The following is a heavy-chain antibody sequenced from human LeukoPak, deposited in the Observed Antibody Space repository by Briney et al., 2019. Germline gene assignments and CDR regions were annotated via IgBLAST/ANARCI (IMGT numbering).Heavy chain of an antibody. Sequence: GGSLRLSCAASGFTFSSYGMHWVRQAPGKGLEWVAFIRYDGSNKYYADSVKGRFTISRDNSKNTLYLQMNSLRAEDTAVYYCAKIDSSSWQKYFQHWGQGTLVTVSS. D-gene: IGHD6-13*01. CDR2: IRYDGSNK. V-gene: IGHV3-30*02. J-gene: IGHJ1*01. CDR3: AKIDSSSWQKYFQH. CDR1: GFTFSSYG.